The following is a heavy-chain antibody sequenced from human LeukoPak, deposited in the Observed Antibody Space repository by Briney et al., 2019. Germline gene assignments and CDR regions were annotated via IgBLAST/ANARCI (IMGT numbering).Heavy chain of an antibody. D-gene: IGHD4-17*01. CDR1: GFTFSSYA. V-gene: IGHV3-23*01. Sequence: GGSLRLSCAASGFTFSSYAMSWVRQAPEKGLEWVSAISGSGGSTYYADSVKGRFTISRDNSKNTLYLQMNSLRAEDTAVYYCAKDGSSPYLMTTVTTHTDYWGQGTLVTVSS. J-gene: IGHJ4*02. CDR3: AKDGSSPYLMTTVTTHTDY. CDR2: ISGSGGST.